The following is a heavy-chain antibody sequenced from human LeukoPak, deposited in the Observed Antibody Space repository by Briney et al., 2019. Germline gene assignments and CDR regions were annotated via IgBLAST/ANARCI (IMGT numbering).Heavy chain of an antibody. D-gene: IGHD3-9*01. V-gene: IGHV3-23*01. CDR2: IRGGSGNT. J-gene: IGHJ4*02. CDR3: AKFYDILTGYFDY. CDR1: GFTFSSYA. Sequence: GGSLRLSCVASGFTFSSYAMSWVRQSPGKGLEWVSGIRGGSGNTEYADSVKGRFTISRDNAKSTLYLQMNSLRAEDTAVYYCAKFYDILTGYFDYWGQGTLVTVSS.